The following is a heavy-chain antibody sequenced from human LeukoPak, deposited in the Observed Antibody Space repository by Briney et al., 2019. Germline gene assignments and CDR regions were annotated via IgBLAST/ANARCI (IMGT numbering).Heavy chain of an antibody. V-gene: IGHV3-30*18. CDR2: ISYDGSNK. D-gene: IGHD3-22*01. J-gene: IGHJ4*02. CDR1: GFTYRSYG. Sequence: GMSLRLSCAASGFTYRSYGMHGVSQAPGRGLEGVVVISYDGSNKYYADSVKGRFTISRDNSKNTLYLQMNSLRAEDTAVYYCAKAPDSSGYYNYFDYWGQGTLVTVSS. CDR3: AKAPDSSGYYNYFDY.